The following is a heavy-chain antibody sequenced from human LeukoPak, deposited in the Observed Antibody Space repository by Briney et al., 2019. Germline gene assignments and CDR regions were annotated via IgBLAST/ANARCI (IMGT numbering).Heavy chain of an antibody. CDR1: GFTFSSYG. J-gene: IGHJ4*02. CDR3: ARGLNYYDSSGYYPAY. Sequence: GGSLRLSCATSGFTFSSYGMHWVRQAPGKGLEWVAFIRNDGSTKFYADSVKGRFTISRDNSENTLYLQMNSLRAEDTAVYYCARGLNYYDSSGYYPAYWGQGTLVTVSS. V-gene: IGHV3-30*02. CDR2: IRNDGSTK. D-gene: IGHD3-22*01.